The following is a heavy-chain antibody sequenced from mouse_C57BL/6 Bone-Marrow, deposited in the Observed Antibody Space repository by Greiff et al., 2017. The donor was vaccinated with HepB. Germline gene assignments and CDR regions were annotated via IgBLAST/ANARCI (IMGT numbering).Heavy chain of an antibody. V-gene: IGHV1-50*01. CDR2: IDPSDSYT. CDR3: AREGYHYFDY. Sequence: QVQLQQPGAELVKPGASVKLSCKASGYTFTSYWMQWVKQRPGQGLEWIGEIDPSDSYTNYNQKFKGKATLTVDTSSSTAYMQLSSLPSEDSAVYYCAREGYHYFDYWGQGTTLTVSS. J-gene: IGHJ2*01. CDR1: GYTFTSYW.